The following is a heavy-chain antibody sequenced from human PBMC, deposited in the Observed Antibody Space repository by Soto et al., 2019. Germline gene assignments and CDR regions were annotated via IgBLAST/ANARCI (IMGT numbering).Heavy chain of an antibody. CDR1: GGSISSNSYY. Sequence: QLQLQESGPGLVKPSETLSLTCTVSGGSISSNSYYWGWIRQPPGKGLEWVGSLLYDGSTHYNPSLESRVTISVDTAKNQFSLKLSSVTAADTAVYYCAREKDPPGDGYNFGYWGQGSLVTVSS. CDR3: AREKDPPGDGYNFGY. CDR2: LLYDGST. V-gene: IGHV4-39*02. J-gene: IGHJ4*02. D-gene: IGHD6-25*01.